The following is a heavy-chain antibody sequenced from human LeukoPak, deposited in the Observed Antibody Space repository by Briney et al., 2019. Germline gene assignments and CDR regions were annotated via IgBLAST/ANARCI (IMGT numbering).Heavy chain of an antibody. V-gene: IGHV3-74*01. D-gene: IGHD2-15*01. CDR2: INSDGSST. Sequence: GGSLGLSCAASGFTFSSYWMHWVRQAPGKGLVWVSRINSDGSSTSYADSVKGRFTISRDNAKNTLYLQMNSLRAEDTAVYYCARSLGDISGFDPWGQGTLVTVSS. CDR1: GFTFSSYW. J-gene: IGHJ5*02. CDR3: ARSLGDISGFDP.